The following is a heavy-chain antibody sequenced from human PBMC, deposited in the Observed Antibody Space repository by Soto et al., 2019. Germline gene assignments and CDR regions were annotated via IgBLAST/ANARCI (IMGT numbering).Heavy chain of an antibody. CDR2: ISGSGGST. CDR1: GFIFSSYA. Sequence: EVQLLESGGGLVQPGGSLRLSCAASGFIFSSYAMSWVRQAPGKGLEWVSAISGSGGSTYYADSVKGRFTISRDNSKNTLYLQMNSLRAEDTAVYYCAKDSFRWLQTTYYFDYWGQGTLVTVSS. CDR3: AKDSFRWLQTTYYFDY. J-gene: IGHJ4*02. V-gene: IGHV3-23*01. D-gene: IGHD5-12*01.